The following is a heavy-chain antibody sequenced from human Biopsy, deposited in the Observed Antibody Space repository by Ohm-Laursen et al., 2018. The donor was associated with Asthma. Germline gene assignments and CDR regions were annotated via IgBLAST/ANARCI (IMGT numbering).Heavy chain of an antibody. Sequence: GASVKVSCKASGGTFSSYSVSWVRQAPGQGLEWMGGIIPIFGTANYAQMFQGRVTITADESTSTAYMELSSLRSEDTAVYYCARHPYVDGSDNYYYRGNDYYLGMDVWGQGTTVTVSS. CDR3: ARHPYVDGSDNYYYRGNDYYLGMDV. D-gene: IGHD3-10*01. V-gene: IGHV1-69*13. CDR2: IIPIFGTA. J-gene: IGHJ6*02. CDR1: GGTFSSYS.